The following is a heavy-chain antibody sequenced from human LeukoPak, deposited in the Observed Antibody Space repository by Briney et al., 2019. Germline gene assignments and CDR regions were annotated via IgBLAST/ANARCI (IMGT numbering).Heavy chain of an antibody. CDR3: AGGRFYCSSTSCYTNYYYYMDV. J-gene: IGHJ6*03. D-gene: IGHD2-2*02. V-gene: IGHV1-69*05. CDR1: GGTFSSYA. CDR2: IIPIFGTA. Sequence: SVKVSCKASGGTFSSYAISWVRQAPGQGLEWMGRIIPIFGTANYAQKFQGRVTITTDESTSTAYMELSSLRSEDTAVYYCAGGRFYCSSTSCYTNYYYYMDVWGKGTTVTVSS.